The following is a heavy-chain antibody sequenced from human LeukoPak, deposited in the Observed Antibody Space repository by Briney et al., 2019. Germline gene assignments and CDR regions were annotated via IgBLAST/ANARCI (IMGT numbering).Heavy chain of an antibody. CDR1: GFNFSGST. Sequence: GGSLRLSCAASGFNFSGSTVHWVRQASGKGLEWVGRIRNKANSYATAYTASVKGRFTISRDDSQNTAYLQMTSLTTEDTALYFCTRLFWPDSWGQGTLVSVTS. CDR2: IRNKANSYAT. CDR3: TRLFWPDS. V-gene: IGHV3-73*01. D-gene: IGHD3-3*01. J-gene: IGHJ4*02.